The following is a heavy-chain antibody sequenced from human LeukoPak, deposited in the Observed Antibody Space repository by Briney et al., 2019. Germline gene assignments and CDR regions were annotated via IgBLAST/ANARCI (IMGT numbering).Heavy chain of an antibody. CDR2: IYYSEST. D-gene: IGHD1-14*01. V-gene: IGHV4-39*01. CDR3: ARHRGGGLENRVSIDY. Sequence: PSQTLSLTCTLSAGSISISSYYWGWIRQLPWNGLERIGSIYYSESTYYNPSLKTRVTLSVDTSKNPFSLKLRPVTAADTAVYYCARHRGGGLENRVSIDYWGQGTLVTVSS. CDR1: AGSISISSYY. J-gene: IGHJ4*02.